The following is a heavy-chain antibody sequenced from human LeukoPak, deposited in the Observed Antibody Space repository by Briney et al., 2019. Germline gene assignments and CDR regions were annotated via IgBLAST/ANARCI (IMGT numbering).Heavy chain of an antibody. V-gene: IGHV1-18*01. CDR2: ISAYNGNT. J-gene: IGHJ4*02. CDR1: GYTFTNYG. CDR3: ARDHGSSGSPTYYFDY. D-gene: IGHD3-22*01. Sequence: ASVKVSCKASGYTFTNYGISWVRQAPGQGLEWMGWISAYNGNTNYAQKLQGRVTMTTDTSTSTAYMELRSLRSDDTAVYYCARDHGSSGSPTYYFDYWGQGTLVTVSS.